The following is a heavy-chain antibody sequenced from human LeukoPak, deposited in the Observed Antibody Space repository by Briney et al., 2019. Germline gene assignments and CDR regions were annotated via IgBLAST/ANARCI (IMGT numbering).Heavy chain of an antibody. D-gene: IGHD3-3*01. J-gene: IGHJ5*02. CDR3: ARGPPITVVGIVMHNWFDP. Sequence: ASVKVSCKASGGTFSSYAISWVRQAPGQGLEWMGGIIPIFGTANYAQKFQGRVTITADESTSTAYMELSSLTSEDTAVYYCARGPPITVVGIVMHNWFDPWGQGTLVAVSS. CDR1: GGTFSSYA. CDR2: IIPIFGTA. V-gene: IGHV1-69*13.